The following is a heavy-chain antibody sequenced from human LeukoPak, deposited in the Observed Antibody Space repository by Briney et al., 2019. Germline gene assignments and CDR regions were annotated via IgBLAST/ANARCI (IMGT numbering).Heavy chain of an antibody. V-gene: IGHV4-38-2*02. J-gene: IGHJ6*03. D-gene: IGHD1-1*01. CDR2: IYHYWTT. Sequence: SEPLSLTCSVSGYFISRSFYWGWVRQRPGQGLERSGSIYHYWTTYYNPCLRRRLTISVDTSKTQSSLKVNSATATDTAVYYCARAHRVFVTSYNQYYYYMDVWGKGTTVTVSS. CDR1: GYFISRSFY. CDR3: ARAHRVFVTSYNQYYYYMDV.